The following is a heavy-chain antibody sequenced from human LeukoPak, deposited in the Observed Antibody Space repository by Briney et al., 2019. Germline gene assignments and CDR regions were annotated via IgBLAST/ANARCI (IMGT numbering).Heavy chain of an antibody. J-gene: IGHJ4*02. Sequence: ASVKVSCKASGYTFTDNHMYWVRQAPGQGLEWMGWINPNSGGTNYAQKFQGRVTMTRDTSISTAYMELSRLRSDDTAVYYCARRYFGSGSYYTDCWGQGTLVTVSS. CDR2: INPNSGGT. D-gene: IGHD3-10*01. CDR3: ARRYFGSGSYYTDC. CDR1: GYTFTDNH. V-gene: IGHV1-2*02.